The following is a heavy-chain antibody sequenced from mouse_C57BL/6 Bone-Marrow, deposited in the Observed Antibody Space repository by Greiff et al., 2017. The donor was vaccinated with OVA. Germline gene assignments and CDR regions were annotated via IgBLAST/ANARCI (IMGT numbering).Heavy chain of an antibody. CDR1: GYTFTSYT. CDR2: INPSSGYT. J-gene: IGHJ2*01. CDR3: ARSEWLLPFFYFDY. D-gene: IGHD2-3*01. V-gene: IGHV1-4*01. Sequence: VQLQESGAELARPGASVKMSCKASGYTFTSYTMHWVKQRPGQGLEWIGYINPSSGYTKYNQKFKDKATLTADKSSSTAYMQLSSLTSEDSAVYYCARSEWLLPFFYFDYWGQGTTLTVSA.